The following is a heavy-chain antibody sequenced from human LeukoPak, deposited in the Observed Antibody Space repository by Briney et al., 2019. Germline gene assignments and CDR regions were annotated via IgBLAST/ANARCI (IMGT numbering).Heavy chain of an antibody. CDR1: GYSFTSYW. CDR2: IYPGDSDT. D-gene: IGHD6-13*01. CDR3: ARHTTSARYSSSPMDV. Sequence: AESLKISCKGSGYSFTSYWIGWVRQMPGKVLEWMGIIYPGDSDTRYSPSFQGQVTISADKSISTAYLQWSSLKASDTAMYYCARHTTSARYSSSPMDVWGKGTTVTVSS. V-gene: IGHV5-51*01. J-gene: IGHJ6*03.